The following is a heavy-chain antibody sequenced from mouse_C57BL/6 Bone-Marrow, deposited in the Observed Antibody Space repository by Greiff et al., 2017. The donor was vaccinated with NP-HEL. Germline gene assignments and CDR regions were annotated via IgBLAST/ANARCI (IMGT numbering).Heavy chain of an antibody. Sequence: VQLQQPGAELVKPGASVKLSCKAPGYTFTSYWMQWVKQRPGQGLEWIGEIDPSDSYTNYNQKFKGKATLTVDTSSSTAYMQLSSLTSEDSAVYYCARYGIYYGYDAWFAYWGQGTLVTVSA. CDR3: ARYGIYYGYDAWFAY. CDR1: GYTFTSYW. J-gene: IGHJ3*01. V-gene: IGHV1-50*01. D-gene: IGHD2-2*01. CDR2: IDPSDSYT.